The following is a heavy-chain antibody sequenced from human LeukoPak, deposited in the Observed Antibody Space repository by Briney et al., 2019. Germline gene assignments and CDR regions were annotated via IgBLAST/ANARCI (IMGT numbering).Heavy chain of an antibody. CDR3: ARDTGYGDPLDY. CDR2: IYYSGST. V-gene: IGHV4-59*01. D-gene: IGHD4-17*01. CDR1: GCSIYSYY. J-gene: IGHJ4*02. Sequence: SETLSLTCTVSGCSIYSYYWSWIRQPPGKGLEWIGYIYYSGSTNYNPSLKSRVTISVDTSKNQFSLKLSSVTAADTAVYYCARDTGYGDPLDYWGQGTLVTVSS.